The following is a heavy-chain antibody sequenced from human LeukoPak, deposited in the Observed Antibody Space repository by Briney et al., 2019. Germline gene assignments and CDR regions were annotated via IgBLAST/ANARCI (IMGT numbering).Heavy chain of an antibody. D-gene: IGHD3-9*01. CDR1: GFTLSSYW. V-gene: IGHV3-74*01. J-gene: IGHJ6*03. CDR3: TRGGFDHNMDV. Sequence: GGSLRLSCAASGFTLSSYWMHWVRQAPRRGPVWVSYIDNDGTHTAYADSVRGRFTVSRDNAKNMLFLQMNGLRAEDTAIYYCTRGGFDHNMDVWGKGTMVTVSS. CDR2: IDNDGTHT.